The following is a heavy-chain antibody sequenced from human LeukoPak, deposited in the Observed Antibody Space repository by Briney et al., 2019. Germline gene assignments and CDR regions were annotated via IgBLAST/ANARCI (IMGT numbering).Heavy chain of an antibody. CDR3: AKWGDYDVLTGYYDPDY. J-gene: IGHJ4*02. CDR2: ITGSGGIT. V-gene: IGHV3-23*01. D-gene: IGHD3-9*01. CDR1: GFTFSNYA. Sequence: GGSLRLSCVASGFTFSNYAMSWVRQAPGRGLEWVSAITGSGGITYYADSVKGRFTISRDNSKNTLYLQMNSLRAEDTAVYYCAKWGDYDVLTGYYDPDYWGQGTLVTVSS.